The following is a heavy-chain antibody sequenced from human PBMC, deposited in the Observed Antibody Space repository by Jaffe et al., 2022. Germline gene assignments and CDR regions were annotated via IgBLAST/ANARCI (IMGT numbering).Heavy chain of an antibody. Sequence: QVQLVQSGAEVKKPGASVKVSCKVSGYTLTELSMHWVRQAPGKGLEWMGGFDPEDGETIYAQKFQGRVTMTEDTSTDTAYMELSSLRSEDTAVYYCATPRGAVAGTAGELDAFDIWGQGTMVTVSS. CDR1: GYTLTELS. CDR3: ATPRGAVAGTAGELDAFDI. CDR2: FDPEDGET. D-gene: IGHD6-19*01. V-gene: IGHV1-24*01. J-gene: IGHJ3*02.